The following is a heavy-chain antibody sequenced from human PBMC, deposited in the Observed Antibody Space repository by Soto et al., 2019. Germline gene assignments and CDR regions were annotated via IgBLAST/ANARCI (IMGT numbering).Heavy chain of an antibody. CDR2: INHSGST. CDR3: ARGYSRDYDFWSGYFAFDI. D-gene: IGHD3-3*01. Sequence: SETLSLTCAVYGGSFSGYYWSWIRQPPGKGLAWIGEINHSGSTNSNPSLKSRVTISVDTSKNQFSLKLSSVTAADTAVYYCARGYSRDYDFWSGYFAFDIWGQGTMVTVSS. CDR1: GGSFSGYY. V-gene: IGHV4-34*01. J-gene: IGHJ3*02.